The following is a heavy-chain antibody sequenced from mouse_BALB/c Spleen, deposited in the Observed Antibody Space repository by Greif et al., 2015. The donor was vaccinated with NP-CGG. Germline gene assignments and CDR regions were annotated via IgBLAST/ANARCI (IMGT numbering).Heavy chain of an antibody. V-gene: IGHV7-3*02. CDR2: IRNKANGYTT. CDR1: GFTFTDYY. CDR3: AREYYGYFDV. Sequence: EVKLMESGGGLVQPGGSLRLSCGTSGFTFTDYYMSWVRQPPGKALEWLGFIRNKANGYTTEYSASVKGRFTISRDNSQSILYLQMNTLRAEDSATYYCAREYYGYFDVWGAGTTVTVSS. J-gene: IGHJ1*01.